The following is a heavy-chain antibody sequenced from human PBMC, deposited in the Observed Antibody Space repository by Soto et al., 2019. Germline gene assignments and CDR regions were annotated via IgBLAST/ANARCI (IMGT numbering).Heavy chain of an antibody. V-gene: IGHV1-69*06. CDR2: IIPVFGRP. J-gene: IGHJ1*01. Sequence: GASVKVSCKASGGTFSSFGISWVRQAPGQGLEWMGGIIPVFGRPNYAQRFRGRLTITADKSTNTSYMELIDLTSEDTAVYYCAREASGYDFWGQGTQVTVSS. CDR1: GGTFSSFG. D-gene: IGHD5-12*01. CDR3: AREASGYDF.